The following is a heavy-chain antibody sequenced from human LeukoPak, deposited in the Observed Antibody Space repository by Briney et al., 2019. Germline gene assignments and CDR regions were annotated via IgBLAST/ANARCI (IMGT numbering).Heavy chain of an antibody. D-gene: IGHD2-2*01. Sequence: SVKVSCKASGGTFSSYAISWVRQAPGQGLEWMGGIIPIFGTANYAQKFQGRVTITTDESTSTAYMELSSLRSEDTAVYYCARAPRNPYCSSTSCYQRLGYYYMDVWGKGTTVTVSS. CDR3: ARAPRNPYCSSTSCYQRLGYYYMDV. CDR1: GGTFSSYA. J-gene: IGHJ6*03. CDR2: IIPIFGTA. V-gene: IGHV1-69*05.